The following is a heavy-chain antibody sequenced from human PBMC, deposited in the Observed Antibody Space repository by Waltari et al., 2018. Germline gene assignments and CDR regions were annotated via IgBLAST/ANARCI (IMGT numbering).Heavy chain of an antibody. V-gene: IGHV3-23*01. CDR2: ISGSGGST. CDR3: ANRYWNLPQNPYWYFDL. CDR1: GFTFSCYA. D-gene: IGHD1-1*01. Sequence: EVQLLVSGGGLVQPGGSLRLSCAASGFTFSCYAMSWVRQAPGKGLEWVSAISGSGGSTYSADYVKGRYTISRDNSKNTLYLQLNRLRAEDTAVYYGANRYWNLPQNPYWYFDLWGRGTLVTVSS. J-gene: IGHJ2*01.